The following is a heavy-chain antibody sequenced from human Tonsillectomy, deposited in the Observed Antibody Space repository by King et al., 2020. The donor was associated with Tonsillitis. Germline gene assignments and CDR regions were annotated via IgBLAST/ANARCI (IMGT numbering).Heavy chain of an antibody. D-gene: IGHD5-18*01. CDR2: ISGGGITI. CDR3: ARDLQSYGYDY. V-gene: IGHV3-11*01. J-gene: IGHJ4*02. Sequence: QVQLVESGGGLVKPGGSLRLSCAASRFTFSDYYMSWIRQAPGKGLEWVSNISGGGITIYYADSVKGRFTISRDNAKNSLYLQMNSLRAEDTAVYYCARDLQSYGYDYWGQGALVTVSS. CDR1: RFTFSDYY.